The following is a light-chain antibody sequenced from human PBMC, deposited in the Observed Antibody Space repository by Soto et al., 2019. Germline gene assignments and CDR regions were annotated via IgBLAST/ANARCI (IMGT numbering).Light chain of an antibody. CDR2: DAS. CDR1: QSVSSY. V-gene: IGKV3-11*01. Sequence: EIVLTQSPATLSLSPEERAALSCRVSQSVSSYLAWYQQKPGQAPRLLIYDASKRATGIPARFSGSGSGTDFTLTISSLEPEDFAVYFCQQRSNWPSTFGGGTKVEI. CDR3: QQRSNWPST. J-gene: IGKJ4*01.